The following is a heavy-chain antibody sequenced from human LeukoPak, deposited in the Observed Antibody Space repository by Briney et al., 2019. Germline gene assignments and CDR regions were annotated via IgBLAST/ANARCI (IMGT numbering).Heavy chain of an antibody. D-gene: IGHD2-15*01. CDR1: GYNFINYW. CDR3: LRIPNVANPPNWFDP. Sequence: GESLKISCQGSGYNFINYWIAWVRQMPEKGLEWMGIIRPGDSNIRYNPSFQGQVTISADKSINTAYLQWSSLKASDSAIYFCLRIPNVANPPNWFDPWGQGTLVTVSS. V-gene: IGHV5-51*01. CDR2: IRPGDSNI. J-gene: IGHJ5*02.